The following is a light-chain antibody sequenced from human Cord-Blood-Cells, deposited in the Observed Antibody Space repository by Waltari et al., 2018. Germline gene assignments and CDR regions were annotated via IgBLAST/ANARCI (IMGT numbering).Light chain of an antibody. V-gene: IGLV2-14*01. CDR2: EVS. Sequence: QSALTPPASVSGSPGQSITIPCTGTSSDVGGYNYVSWYQQHPGKAPKLMIYEVSNRPSGVSNRFSGSKSGNTASLTISGLQAEDEADYYCSSYTSSSTLDVFGTGTKVTVL. J-gene: IGLJ1*01. CDR3: SSYTSSSTLDV. CDR1: SSDVGGYNY.